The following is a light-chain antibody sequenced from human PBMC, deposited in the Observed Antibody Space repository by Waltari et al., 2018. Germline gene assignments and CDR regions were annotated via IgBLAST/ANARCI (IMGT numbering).Light chain of an antibody. CDR2: DGS. CDR3: SSYTSSSTLV. J-gene: IGLJ3*02. V-gene: IGLV2-14*01. CDR1: SSHDGGYNY. Sequence: QSALTQPASVSGSPGQSITISCTGTSSHDGGYNYVSWYQQHPGKAPKLMIYDGSKRPSGVSNRFSGSKSGNTASLTISGLQAEDEADYYCSSYTSSSTLVFGGGTKLTVL.